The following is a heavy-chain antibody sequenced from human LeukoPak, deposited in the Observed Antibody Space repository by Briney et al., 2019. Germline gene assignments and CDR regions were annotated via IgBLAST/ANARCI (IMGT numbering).Heavy chain of an antibody. CDR3: ARVIGWYRRDAFDI. CDR2: IKQDGSEK. D-gene: IGHD2-15*01. Sequence: GGSLRLSCGVSGFTFSSYWMSWVRQAPGKGLEWVANIKQDGSEKYYVDSVKGRFTNSRDNDKLSLYLQMNSLRAEDTDVYYCARVIGWYRRDAFDIWGQGTMVTVSS. J-gene: IGHJ3*02. V-gene: IGHV3-7*01. CDR1: GFTFSSYW.